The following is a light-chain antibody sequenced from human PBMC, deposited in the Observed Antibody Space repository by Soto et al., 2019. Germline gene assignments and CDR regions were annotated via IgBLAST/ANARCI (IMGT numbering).Light chain of an antibody. J-gene: IGLJ1*01. Sequence: QSVLTQPPSASGSLGQSVTISCTVTASDVGAYNYVSWYQQHPGKAPKLMIYEVTKRPSGVPDRFSGSKSGNTASLTVSGLQAEDEADYYCSSYAGSSTLYVFGTGTKVTVL. V-gene: IGLV2-8*01. CDR3: SSYAGSSTLYV. CDR1: ASDVGAYNY. CDR2: EVT.